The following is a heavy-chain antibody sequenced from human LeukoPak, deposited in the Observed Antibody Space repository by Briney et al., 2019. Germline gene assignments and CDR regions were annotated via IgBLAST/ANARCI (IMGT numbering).Heavy chain of an antibody. J-gene: IGHJ4*02. Sequence: GGSLRLSCAASGFTFSGSALHWVRQASGKGREWVGRIRSTANGYATAYAASVKGRFTTSRDASKNTAYMQMDSLKTEDTAVYYCTGNYYGSGSYADFDYWGQGTLATVSS. CDR3: TGNYYGSGSYADFDY. V-gene: IGHV3-73*01. D-gene: IGHD3-10*01. CDR1: GFTFSGSA. CDR2: IRSTANGYAT.